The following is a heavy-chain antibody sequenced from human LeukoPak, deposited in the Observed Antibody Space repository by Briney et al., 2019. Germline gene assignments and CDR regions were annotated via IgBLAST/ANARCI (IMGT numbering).Heavy chain of an antibody. D-gene: IGHD3-16*02. CDR2: INHSGST. CDR1: GGSVSSSSFY. V-gene: IGHV4-39*07. CDR3: ARDGFPDYVWGSYRYYFDY. Sequence: SETLSLTCSVSGGSVSSSSFYWTWIRQPPGKGLEWIGEINHSGSTNYNPSLKSRVTISVDTSKNQFSLKLSSVTAADTAVYYCARDGFPDYVWGSYRYYFDYWGQGTLVTVSS. J-gene: IGHJ4*02.